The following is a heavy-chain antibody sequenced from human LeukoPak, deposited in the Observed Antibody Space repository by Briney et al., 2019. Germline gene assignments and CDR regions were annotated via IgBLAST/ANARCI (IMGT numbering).Heavy chain of an antibody. Sequence: SSETLSLTCAVYGGSFSGYYWSWIRQPPGKGLEWIGEINHSGSTNYNPSLKCRVTISVDTSKNQFSLKLSSVTAADTAVYYCAGSSGYYSHWGQGTLVTVSS. V-gene: IGHV4-34*01. J-gene: IGHJ4*02. CDR3: AGSSGYYSH. CDR2: INHSGST. CDR1: GGSFSGYY. D-gene: IGHD3-22*01.